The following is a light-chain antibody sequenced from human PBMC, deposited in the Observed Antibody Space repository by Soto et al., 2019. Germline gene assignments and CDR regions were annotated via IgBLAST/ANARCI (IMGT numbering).Light chain of an antibody. CDR1: SSDVGSYNL. J-gene: IGLJ3*02. CDR2: EGS. V-gene: IGLV2-23*03. Sequence: QSALTQPASVSRSPGQSITISCTGTSSDVGSYNLVSWYQQHPGKAPKLMIYEGSKRPSGVSNRVSGSKSGNTASLTISGLQAEDEADYYCCSYAGSSTFVFGGGTKLTVL. CDR3: CSYAGSSTFV.